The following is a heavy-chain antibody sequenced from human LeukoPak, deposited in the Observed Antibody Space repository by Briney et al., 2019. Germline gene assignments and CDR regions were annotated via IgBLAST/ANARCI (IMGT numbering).Heavy chain of an antibody. V-gene: IGHV4-59*08. Sequence: SETLSLTCTVSGDSIRNYYWNWIRQPPGKGLEWIGYISYIGSTNYNPSLDSRVTISLDTSKNQFSLKLRSVPAADTAVYYCASSYTSDWSYYFHYWGQGALVTVSS. D-gene: IGHD6-19*01. CDR3: ASSYTSDWSYYFHY. J-gene: IGHJ4*02. CDR1: GDSIRNYY. CDR2: ISYIGST.